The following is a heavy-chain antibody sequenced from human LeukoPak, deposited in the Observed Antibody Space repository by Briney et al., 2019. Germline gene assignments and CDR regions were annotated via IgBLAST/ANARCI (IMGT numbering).Heavy chain of an antibody. CDR2: ISSSSSTI. CDR3: ARGVAVVSWVFDY. V-gene: IGHV3-48*01. D-gene: IGHD6-19*01. Sequence: GGSLRLSCAASGFTFSSYSMNWVRQAPGKGLEWVSYISSSSSTIYYADSVKGRFTISRDNAKNSLYLQMNSLRAEDTAVYYCARGVAVVSWVFDYWGQGTLVTVSS. J-gene: IGHJ4*02. CDR1: GFTFSSYS.